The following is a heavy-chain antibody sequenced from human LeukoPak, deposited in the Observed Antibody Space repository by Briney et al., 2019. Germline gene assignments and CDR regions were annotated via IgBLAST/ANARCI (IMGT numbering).Heavy chain of an antibody. D-gene: IGHD2-15*01. CDR2: ISSSGSTI. CDR3: ARAVYSGGMRGAFDI. CDR1: GFTFSSYE. V-gene: IGHV3-48*03. Sequence: GGSLRLSCAASGFTFSSYEMNWVRQAPGKGLEWVSYISSSGSTIYYADSVEGRFTISRDNAKNSLYLQMNSLRAEDTAVYYCARAVYSGGMRGAFDIWGQGTMVTVSS. J-gene: IGHJ3*02.